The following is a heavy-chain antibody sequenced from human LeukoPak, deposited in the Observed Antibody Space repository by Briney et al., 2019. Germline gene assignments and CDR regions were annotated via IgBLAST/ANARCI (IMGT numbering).Heavy chain of an antibody. CDR1: GGSISSGDYY. D-gene: IGHD2-15*01. CDR3: ARDAHCTGVSCYSPYNWFDP. Sequence: PSETLSLTCTVSGGSISSGDYYWSWIRQPPGKGLEWIGSIYFSGTTYYNPSLQSRVTISVDTAKNQFSLKVTSVTAADTAAYYCARDAHCTGVSCYSPYNWFDPWGQGTLVTVSS. CDR2: IYFSGTT. J-gene: IGHJ5*02. V-gene: IGHV4-39*07.